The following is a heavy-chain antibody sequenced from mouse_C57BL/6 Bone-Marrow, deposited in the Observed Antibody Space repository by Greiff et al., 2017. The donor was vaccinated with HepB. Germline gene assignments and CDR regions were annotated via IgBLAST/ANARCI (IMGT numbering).Heavy chain of an antibody. CDR2: INPNNGGT. CDR1: GYTFPDYN. Sequence: VQLQQSGPELVKPGASVKIPCKASGYTFPDYNMDWVKQSHGKSLEWIGDINPNNGGTSYNQKFKGKATLTVDKSSSTAYMELRSLTSEDTAVYYCAREGEQLGGTPAWFDYWGQGTLVTVSA. CDR3: AREGEQLGGTPAWFDY. V-gene: IGHV1-18*01. D-gene: IGHD4-1*02. J-gene: IGHJ3*01.